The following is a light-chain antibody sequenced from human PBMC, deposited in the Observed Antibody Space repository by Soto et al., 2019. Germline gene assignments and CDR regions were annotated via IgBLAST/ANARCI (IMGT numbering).Light chain of an antibody. CDR2: GAS. J-gene: IGKJ1*01. Sequence: EIMMTQYPASLSVPPGERATLSCRASQSVITDFAWYLQKPGQAPRLLIYGASTRAPAVPARFTASGSGTEFNLAISSLQSDDFGVYYCQKYDNWPRTFGQGTQVEI. CDR3: QKYDNWPRT. CDR1: QSVITD. V-gene: IGKV3-15*01.